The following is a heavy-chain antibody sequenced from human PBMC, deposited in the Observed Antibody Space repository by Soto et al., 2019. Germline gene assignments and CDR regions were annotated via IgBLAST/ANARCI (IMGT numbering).Heavy chain of an antibody. D-gene: IGHD6-6*01. CDR1: GGTFSSYA. CDR3: ASGLSRYSISSGGWFDP. CDR2: IIPIFGTA. Sequence: QVQLVQSGAEVKKPGSSVKVSCKASGGTFSSYAISWVRQAPGQGLEWMGGIIPIFGTANYAQKFQGRVTITADESTSTAYMELSSLRSEDTAVYYCASGLSRYSISSGGWFDPWGQGTLVTVSS. J-gene: IGHJ5*02. V-gene: IGHV1-69*01.